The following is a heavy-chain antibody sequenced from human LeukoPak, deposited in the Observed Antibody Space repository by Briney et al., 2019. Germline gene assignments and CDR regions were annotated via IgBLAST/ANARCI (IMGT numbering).Heavy chain of an antibody. CDR2: ISAYYGNT. J-gene: IGHJ3*02. CDR3: ARDRVVPAARGAFDI. CDR1: GYTFTSYG. V-gene: IGHV1-18*01. Sequence: GASVKVSCKASGYTFTSYGISWVRQAPGQGLEWMGWISAYYGNTNYAQKLQGRVTMTTDTSTSTAYMELRSLRSDDTAVYYCARDRVVPAARGAFDIWGQGTMVTVSS. D-gene: IGHD2-2*01.